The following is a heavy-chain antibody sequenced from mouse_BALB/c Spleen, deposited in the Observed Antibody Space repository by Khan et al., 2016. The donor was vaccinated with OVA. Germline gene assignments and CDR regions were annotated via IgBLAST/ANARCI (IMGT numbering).Heavy chain of an antibody. V-gene: IGHV1S22*01. CDR3: TRGTTAPYGMDY. D-gene: IGHD1-2*01. Sequence: LQQPGSELVSPGASVKLSCKTSGYTFSTYWMHWVQQRPGQGLKWIGNIYPGSGSPNYDETFKSKATLTVDTSSTTAYMQLSSLTSEESAVYYCTRGTTAPYGMDYWGQGTSVTVSS. CDR2: IYPGSGSP. CDR1: GYTFSTYW. J-gene: IGHJ4*01.